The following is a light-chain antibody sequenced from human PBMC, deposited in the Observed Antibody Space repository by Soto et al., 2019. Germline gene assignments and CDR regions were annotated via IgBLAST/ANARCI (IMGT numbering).Light chain of an antibody. V-gene: IGLV6-57*04. J-gene: IGLJ3*02. CDR2: EDT. CDR3: QSYDLGNRGV. Sequence: NFMLTQPHSVSESPGKTVTISCTRSVGDIASTYVQWFQQRPGSAPKAIIYEDTKRPSGVPDRFSGAVDSSSNSASLTISGLETEDEADYYCQSYDLGNRGVFGGGIKLTVL. CDR1: VGDIASTY.